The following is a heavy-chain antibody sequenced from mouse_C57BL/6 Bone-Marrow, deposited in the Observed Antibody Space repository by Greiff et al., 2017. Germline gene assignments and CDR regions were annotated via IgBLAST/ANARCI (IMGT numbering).Heavy chain of an antibody. CDR2: IDPENGDT. D-gene: IGHD1-1*01. V-gene: IGHV14-4*01. Sequence: EVQLQQSGAELVRPGASVKLSCTASGFNIKDDYMHWVKQRPEQGLEWIGWIDPENGDTEYASKFQGKATITADTSSNTAYLQLRSRTSEDTAVYYCTSGPGSSPYWGQGTTRTVSS. CDR1: GFNIKDDY. J-gene: IGHJ2*01. CDR3: TSGPGSSPY.